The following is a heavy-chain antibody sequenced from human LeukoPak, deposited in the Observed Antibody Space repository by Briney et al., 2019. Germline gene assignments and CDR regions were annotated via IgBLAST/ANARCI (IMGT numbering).Heavy chain of an antibody. Sequence: GGSLRLSCAASGFTFSSYAMSWIRQAPGKGLEWVSYISSSGSTIYYADSVKGRFTISRDNAKNSLYLQMNSLRAEDTAVYYCARDGGHTGDDAFDIWGQGTMVAVSS. V-gene: IGHV3-11*01. CDR1: GFTFSSYA. J-gene: IGHJ3*02. D-gene: IGHD3-16*01. CDR2: ISSSGSTI. CDR3: ARDGGHTGDDAFDI.